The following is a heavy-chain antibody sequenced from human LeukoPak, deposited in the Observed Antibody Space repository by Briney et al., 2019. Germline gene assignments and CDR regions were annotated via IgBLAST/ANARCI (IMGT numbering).Heavy chain of an antibody. CDR3: ARDYGGNSGNFDY. Sequence: ASVKVSCKASGYTFIGYLIHWVRQAPGQGLEWMGIINPSGGSTSYAQKFQSRVTMTRDTSTSTVYMELSSLRSEDTAVYYCARDYGGNSGNFDYWGQGTLVTVSS. CDR1: GYTFIGYL. D-gene: IGHD4-23*01. CDR2: INPSGGST. V-gene: IGHV1-46*01. J-gene: IGHJ4*02.